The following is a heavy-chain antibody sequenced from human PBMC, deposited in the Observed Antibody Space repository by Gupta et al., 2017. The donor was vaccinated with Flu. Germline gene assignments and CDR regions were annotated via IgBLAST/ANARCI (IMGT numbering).Heavy chain of an antibody. V-gene: IGHV4-39*01. D-gene: IGHD3-3*01. CDR3: ATIRGFWSGYYFNDAFDI. CDR1: GGSISSSSYY. J-gene: IGHJ3*02. CDR2: IYYSGST. Sequence: QLQLQESGPGLVKPSETLSLTCTVSGGSISSSSYYWGWIRPPPGKGREWIGSIYYSGSTYYNPSLKSRVTISVDTSKNQFSLKLSSVTAADTAVYYCATIRGFWSGYYFNDAFDIWGQGTMVTVSS.